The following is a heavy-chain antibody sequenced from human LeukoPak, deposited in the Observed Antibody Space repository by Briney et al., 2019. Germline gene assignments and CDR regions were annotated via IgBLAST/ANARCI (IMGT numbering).Heavy chain of an antibody. CDR3: ARGFRNGPFDC. Sequence: GGSLRLSCEASGFTFDEYGMSWVRQRPGKWLEWVSGINRNGDSTDYTDSVKGRFTISRDNAKNSHFLQMNSLEVEDTALYYCARGFRNGPFDCWGQGTLVTVSS. CDR2: INRNGDST. CDR1: GFTFDEYG. J-gene: IGHJ4*02. D-gene: IGHD2-8*01. V-gene: IGHV3-20*04.